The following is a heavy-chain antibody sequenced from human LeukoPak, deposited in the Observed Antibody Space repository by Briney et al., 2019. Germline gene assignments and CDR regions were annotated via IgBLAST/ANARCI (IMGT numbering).Heavy chain of an antibody. J-gene: IGHJ4*02. CDR1: GFTFTTYA. Sequence: GGSLRLSCAASGFTFTTYAMTWVRQAPGKGLEWVSAVSGGGSSTHYADSVKGRFTISRDNSKNTLYLQMNSLRAEDTALYYCAKGPGYYDSSGYYDYWGQGTLVTVSS. V-gene: IGHV3-23*01. CDR2: VSGGGSST. D-gene: IGHD3-22*01. CDR3: AKGPGYYDSSGYYDY.